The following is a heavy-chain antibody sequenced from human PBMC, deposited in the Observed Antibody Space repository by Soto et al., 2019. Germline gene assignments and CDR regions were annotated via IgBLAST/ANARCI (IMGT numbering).Heavy chain of an antibody. CDR3: ARDRSSGWYYYYYYGMDV. CDR1: GYTFTSYG. J-gene: IGHJ6*02. D-gene: IGHD6-19*01. Sequence: ASVKVSCKASGYTFTSYGISWVRQAPGQGLEWMGWISAYNGNTNYAQKLQGRVTMTTDTSTSTAYMEPRSLRSDDTAVYYCARDRSSGWYYYYYYGMDVWGQGTXVTVSS. V-gene: IGHV1-18*01. CDR2: ISAYNGNT.